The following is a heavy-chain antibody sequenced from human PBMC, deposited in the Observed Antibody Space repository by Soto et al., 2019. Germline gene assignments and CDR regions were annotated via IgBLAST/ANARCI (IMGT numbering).Heavy chain of an antibody. CDR2: IIPIFGTA. D-gene: IGHD5-18*01. CDR3: ARGVMVTGKHVDYYGMDV. Sequence: SVKVSCKASGGTFSSYAISWVRQAPGQGLEWMGGIIPIFGTANYAQKFQGRVTITADESTTTAYMELSSLRSEDTAVYYCARGVMVTGKHVDYYGMDVWGQGTTVTVSS. V-gene: IGHV1-69*13. CDR1: GGTFSSYA. J-gene: IGHJ6*02.